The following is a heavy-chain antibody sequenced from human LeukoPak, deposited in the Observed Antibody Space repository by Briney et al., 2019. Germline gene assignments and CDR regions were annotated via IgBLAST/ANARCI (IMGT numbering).Heavy chain of an antibody. CDR3: ARAGGGSASYFAY. CDR1: GFTFSDYY. V-gene: IGHV3-11*05. D-gene: IGHD6-19*01. CDR2: ISSSSTYT. J-gene: IGHJ4*02. Sequence: GGSLRLSCATSGFTFSDYYMSWIRQALGKGLEWVSYISSSSTYTKYADSVKGRFTIFRDNAKNSLFLQMNSLRAEDTAVYYCARAGGGSASYFAYWGQGALVTVSS.